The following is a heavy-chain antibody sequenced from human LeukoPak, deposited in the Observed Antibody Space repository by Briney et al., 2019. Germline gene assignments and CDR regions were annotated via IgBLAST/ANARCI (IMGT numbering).Heavy chain of an antibody. CDR2: IYPDDSDT. CDR1: GYSFTTYW. Sequence: GESLKISCETSGYSFTTYWIGWVRQMPGAGLEWVGAIYPDDSDTRYSPSFQRKVAISADKSVRIAYLQWSTLKASDTAMYYCMRQRGASGSVNWLDPWGQGTLVTVSS. V-gene: IGHV5-51*01. D-gene: IGHD3-10*01. CDR3: MRQRGASGSVNWLDP. J-gene: IGHJ5*02.